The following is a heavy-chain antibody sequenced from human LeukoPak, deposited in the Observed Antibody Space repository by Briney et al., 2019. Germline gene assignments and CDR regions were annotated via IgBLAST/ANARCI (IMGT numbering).Heavy chain of an antibody. CDR1: GGSISSSSYY. D-gene: IGHD1-26*01. J-gene: IGHJ4*02. CDR2: IYYSGST. Sequence: SETLSLTCTVSGGSISSSSYYWGWIRQPPGKGLEWIGSIYYSGSTYYNPSLKSRVTISVDTSKNQFSLKLSSATAADTAVYYCARTSGSYFSVDYWGQGTLVTVSS. CDR3: ARTSGSYFSVDY. V-gene: IGHV4-39*01.